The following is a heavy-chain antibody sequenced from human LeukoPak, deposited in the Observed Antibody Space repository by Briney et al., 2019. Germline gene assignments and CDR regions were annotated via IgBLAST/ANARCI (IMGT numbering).Heavy chain of an antibody. CDR3: AKRLATVPLGYFDY. D-gene: IGHD5-12*01. J-gene: IGHJ4*02. CDR1: GFTFSSYA. CDR2: ISGSGGST. Sequence: PGGSLRLSCAAFGFTFSSYAMSWVRQAPGKGLEWVSAISGSGGSTYYADSVKGRFTVSRDNSKNTLYLQMNSLRAEDTAVYYCAKRLATVPLGYFDYWGQGTLVTVSS. V-gene: IGHV3-23*01.